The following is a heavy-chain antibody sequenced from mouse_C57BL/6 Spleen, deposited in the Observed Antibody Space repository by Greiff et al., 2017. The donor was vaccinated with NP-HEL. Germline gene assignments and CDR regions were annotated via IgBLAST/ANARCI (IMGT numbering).Heavy chain of an antibody. V-gene: IGHV1-63*01. CDR2: IYPGGGYT. CDR1: GYTFTNYW. CDR3: ARDYGSSYRYFDV. J-gene: IGHJ1*03. D-gene: IGHD1-1*01. Sequence: QVQLQQSGAELVRPGTSVKMSCKASGYTFTNYWIGWAKQRPGHGLEWIGDIYPGGGYTNYNEKFKGKATLTADKSSSTAYMQFSSLTSEDSAIYYCARDYGSSYRYFDVWGTGTTVTVSS.